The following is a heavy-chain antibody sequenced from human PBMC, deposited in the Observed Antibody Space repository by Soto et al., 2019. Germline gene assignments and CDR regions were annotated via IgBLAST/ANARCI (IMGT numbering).Heavy chain of an antibody. CDR2: ISASSTTV. D-gene: IGHD3-16*02. CDR1: EFTFSSFN. Sequence: EVQLVESGGGLVQPGESLRLSCAASEFTFSSFNMHWVRQAPGKGLEWVSYISASSTTVYYGDSVKGRFTISRDNAKNSLYLQMNSLRVEDTAVYYCARIYRRDGNMSADYWGQGTLVTVSS. J-gene: IGHJ4*02. V-gene: IGHV3-48*01. CDR3: ARIYRRDGNMSADY.